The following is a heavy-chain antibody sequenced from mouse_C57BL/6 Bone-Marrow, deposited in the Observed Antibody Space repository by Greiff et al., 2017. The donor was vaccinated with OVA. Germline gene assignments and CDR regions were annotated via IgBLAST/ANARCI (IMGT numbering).Heavy chain of an antibody. CDR2: IDPENGDT. D-gene: IGHD1-1*01. CDR1: GFNIKDDY. J-gene: IGHJ2*01. CDR3: TTNYGSFDY. V-gene: IGHV14-4*01. Sequence: VQLQQSGAELVRPGASVKLSCTASGFNIKDDYMHWVKQRPEQGLEWIGWIDPENGDTEYASKFQGKATITADTSSNTAYLQLSSLTSEDTAVYYCTTNYGSFDYWGQGTTLTVSS.